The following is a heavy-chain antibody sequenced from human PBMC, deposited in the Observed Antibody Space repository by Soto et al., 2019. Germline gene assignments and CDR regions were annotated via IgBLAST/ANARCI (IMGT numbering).Heavy chain of an antibody. CDR1: GFTFSSYG. J-gene: IGHJ6*03. CDR3: AKDRGGYCSGGSCYYYYYMDV. V-gene: IGHV3-30*18. D-gene: IGHD2-15*01. CDR2: ISYDGGNK. Sequence: GGSLRLSCAGSGFTFSSYGMHWVHQAPGKGLEWVAVISYDGGNKYYADSVKGRFTISRDNSKNTLYLQMNSLRGEDTAVYYCAKDRGGYCSGGSCYYYYYMDVWGKGTTVTVSS.